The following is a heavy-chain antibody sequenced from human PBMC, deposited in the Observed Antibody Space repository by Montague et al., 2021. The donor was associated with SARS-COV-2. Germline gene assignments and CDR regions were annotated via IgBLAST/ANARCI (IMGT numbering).Heavy chain of an antibody. D-gene: IGHD3-3*01. J-gene: IGHJ4*02. CDR1: GYSISSGYY. Sequence: SETLPLTRTVSGYSISSGYYWGWIRQPPGKGLEWIGSIYHSGSTYYNPSLKSRVTISVDTSKNQFSLKLSSVTAADTAVYYCARDVRYYDFWSGRAQTSPDYWGQGTLVTVSS. V-gene: IGHV4-38-2*02. CDR2: IYHSGST. CDR3: ARDVRYYDFWSGRAQTSPDY.